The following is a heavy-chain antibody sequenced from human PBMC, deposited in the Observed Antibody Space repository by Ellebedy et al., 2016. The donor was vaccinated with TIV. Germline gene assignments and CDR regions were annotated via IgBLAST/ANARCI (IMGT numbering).Heavy chain of an antibody. CDR3: ARDGTYGMDV. CDR1: GYTFTSYR. Sequence: AASVKVSCKASGYTFTSYRMHWVRQAPGQALEWVGIINPSGGSTKYAQKLQGRVTMTRDRSTSTVYMEMSSLRSEDTAVYYCARDGTYGMDVWGQGTTVTVSS. CDR2: INPSGGST. J-gene: IGHJ6*02. V-gene: IGHV1-46*01.